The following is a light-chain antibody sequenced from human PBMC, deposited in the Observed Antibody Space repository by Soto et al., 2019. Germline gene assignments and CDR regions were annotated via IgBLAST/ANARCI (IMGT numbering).Light chain of an antibody. CDR1: QDISTD. CDR2: DAS. CDR3: QHFQAYPLT. Sequence: QLTQSPSSLSASVGDRVTIPCRASQDISTDLAWYQQKPGKPPKLLIYDASTLESGVPSRFSGRGSGTDFTLTNSSLQAEDFATYCSQHFQAYPLTFGGWTRVDIK. J-gene: IGKJ4*01. V-gene: IGKV1-13*02.